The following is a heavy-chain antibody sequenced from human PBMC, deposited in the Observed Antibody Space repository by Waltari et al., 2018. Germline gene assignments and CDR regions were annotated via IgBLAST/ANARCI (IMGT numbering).Heavy chain of an antibody. CDR3: ARESEGGGEGFYYDP. CDR1: GGSLTTYS. J-gene: IGHJ5*02. D-gene: IGHD2-8*01. Sequence: QVQLQESGPGLVKPSETLSLTCSVSGGSLTTYSWGWIRQPAGKGLEWAGRIYSSGSTDTSPCLKSRVTMSVDTSKNQFSLRLSSVTAADTAVYYCARESEGGGEGFYYDPWGQGILVTVSS. CDR2: IYSSGST. V-gene: IGHV4-4*07.